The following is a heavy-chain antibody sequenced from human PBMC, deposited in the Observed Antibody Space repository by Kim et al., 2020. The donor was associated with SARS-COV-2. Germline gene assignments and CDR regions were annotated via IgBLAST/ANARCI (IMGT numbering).Heavy chain of an antibody. CDR3: AKEEGSIVPAAMANYYY. J-gene: IGHJ6*01. Sequence: GGSLRLSCAASGFTFSSYGMHWVRQAPGKGLEWVAVISYDGSNKYYADSVKGRFTISRDNSKNTLYLQMNSLRAEDTAVYYCAKEEGSIVPAAMANYYY. CDR1: GFTFSSYG. V-gene: IGHV3-30*18. CDR2: ISYDGSNK. D-gene: IGHD2-2*01.